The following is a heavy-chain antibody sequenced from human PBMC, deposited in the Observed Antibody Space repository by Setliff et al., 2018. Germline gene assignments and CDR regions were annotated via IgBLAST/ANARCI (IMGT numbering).Heavy chain of an antibody. J-gene: IGHJ3*02. CDR2: IYYSGST. V-gene: IGHV4-59*02. D-gene: IGHD4-4*01. CDR3: ARGENDYKWGAFDI. CDR1: GGSVSSYY. Sequence: PSETLSLTCTVSGGSVSSYYWSWIRQPPGKGLEWIWYIYYSGSTNYNPSLKSRVTISVDTSKNQFSLKLSSVTAADTAVYYCARGENDYKWGAFDIWGQGTMVTVSS.